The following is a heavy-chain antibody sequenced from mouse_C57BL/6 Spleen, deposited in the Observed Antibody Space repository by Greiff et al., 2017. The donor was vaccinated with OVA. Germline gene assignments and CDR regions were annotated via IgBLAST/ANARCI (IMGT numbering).Heavy chain of an antibody. CDR3: ASHYYGSSYDY. V-gene: IGHV1-50*01. J-gene: IGHJ2*01. D-gene: IGHD1-1*01. Sequence: QVQLQHPGAELVKPGASVKLSCKASGYTFTSYWMQWVKQRPGQGLEWIGEIDPSDSYTNYNQKFKGKATLTVDTSSSTAYMQLSSLTSEDSAVYYCASHYYGSSYDYWGQGTTLTVSS. CDR1: GYTFTSYW. CDR2: IDPSDSYT.